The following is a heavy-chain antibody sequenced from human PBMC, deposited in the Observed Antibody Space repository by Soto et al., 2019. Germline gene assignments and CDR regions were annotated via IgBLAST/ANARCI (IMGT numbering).Heavy chain of an antibody. CDR2: IKEDGTVT. Sequence: EVQLVESGGGLVQPGGSLRLSCAASGFTFSTHWISWVRQAPGKGLEWVANIKEDGTVTNYVDSVEGRFTISRDNAKSSLYLQMNSLRVEDTAVYYCAKDGGWRFDYWGQGTLVTVSS. D-gene: IGHD6-19*01. CDR3: AKDGGWRFDY. J-gene: IGHJ4*02. CDR1: GFTFSTHW. V-gene: IGHV3-7*03.